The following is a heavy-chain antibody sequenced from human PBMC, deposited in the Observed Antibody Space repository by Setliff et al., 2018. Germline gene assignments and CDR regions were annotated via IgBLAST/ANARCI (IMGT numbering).Heavy chain of an antibody. J-gene: IGHJ5*02. CDR3: ARDPNGDYVGAFDP. CDR2: IHSDGITT. V-gene: IGHV3-23*01. D-gene: IGHD4-17*01. Sequence: PGGSLRLSCVASSFNLANYAVTWVRQAPGKGLEWDSSIHSDGITTYYADSVKGRFTISRDNSRNTLSLQMNSLRAEDTASYYCARDPNGDYVGAFDPWGQGIVVTVS. CDR1: SFNLANYA.